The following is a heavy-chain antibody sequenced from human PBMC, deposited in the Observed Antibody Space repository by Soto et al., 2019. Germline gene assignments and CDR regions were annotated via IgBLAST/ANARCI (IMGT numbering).Heavy chain of an antibody. CDR1: GGSISSSSYY. D-gene: IGHD6-13*01. CDR3: ARQPRYSSSWQYPSLVDY. V-gene: IGHV4-39*01. Sequence: QLQLQESGPGLVKPSETLSLTCTVSGGSISSSSYYWGWIRQPPGKGLEWIGSIYYSGSTYYNPSFKSRVTISVDTSKNQFSLKLSSVTAADTAVYYCARQPRYSSSWQYPSLVDYWGQGTLVTVSS. J-gene: IGHJ4*02. CDR2: IYYSGST.